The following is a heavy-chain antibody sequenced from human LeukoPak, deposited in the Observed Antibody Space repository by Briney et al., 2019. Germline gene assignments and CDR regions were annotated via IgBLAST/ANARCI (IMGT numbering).Heavy chain of an antibody. CDR1: GFTVSSNS. CDR3: ARRAGDYSHPYDY. D-gene: IGHD3-22*01. CDR2: IYTTGRT. Sequence: GGSLRLSCTVSGFTVSSNSMSWVRQAPGKGLEWVSFIYTTGRTHDSDSVRGRFTISRDSSKNTLYLQMNSLRAEDTAVYYCARRAGDYSHPYDYWGQGTLVTVSS. J-gene: IGHJ4*02. V-gene: IGHV3-53*01.